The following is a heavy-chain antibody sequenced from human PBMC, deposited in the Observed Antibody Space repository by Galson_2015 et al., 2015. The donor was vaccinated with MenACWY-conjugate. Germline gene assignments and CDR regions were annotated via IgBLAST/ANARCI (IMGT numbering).Heavy chain of an antibody. D-gene: IGHD6-13*01. Sequence: SLRLSCAASGFTFSDYYMSWIRQAPGKGLEWVSYISSSSSYTNYADSVKGRFTISRDNAKNSLYLQMNSLRAEDTAVYYCARFPPQNGNPRGYPFDSGGQGQMVPVS. V-gene: IGHV3-11*03. CDR1: GFTFSDYY. CDR3: ARFPPQNGNPRGYPFDS. CDR2: ISSSSSYT. J-gene: IGHJ3*01.